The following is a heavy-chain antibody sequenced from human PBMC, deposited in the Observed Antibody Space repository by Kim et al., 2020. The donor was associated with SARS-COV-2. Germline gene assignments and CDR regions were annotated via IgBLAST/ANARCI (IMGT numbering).Heavy chain of an antibody. CDR2: IYYSGST. D-gene: IGHD3-9*01. J-gene: IGHJ3*02. CDR3: ARRRFYYDILTGYSGQAFDI. Sequence: SETLSLTCTVSGGSISSYYWSWIRQPPGKGLEWIGYIYYSGSTNYNPSLKSRVTISVDTSKNQFSLKLSSVTAADTAVYYCARRRFYYDILTGYSGQAFDIWGQGTMVTVSS. V-gene: IGHV4-59*13. CDR1: GGSISSYY.